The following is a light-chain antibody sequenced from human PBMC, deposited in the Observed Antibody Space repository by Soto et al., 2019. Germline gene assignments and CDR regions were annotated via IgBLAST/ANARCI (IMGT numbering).Light chain of an antibody. J-gene: IGKJ1*01. V-gene: IGKV3-15*01. CDR2: GAS. CDR3: QQYNNWPRT. Sequence: EIVMTQSPATLSVSPGERATLSCRASQSVSSNLAWYQQKPGQAPRLLIYGASTRATGIPARFSGSGSGTEFTLTISSLQPEDFAVYYCQQYNNWPRTFGQATKVDIK. CDR1: QSVSSN.